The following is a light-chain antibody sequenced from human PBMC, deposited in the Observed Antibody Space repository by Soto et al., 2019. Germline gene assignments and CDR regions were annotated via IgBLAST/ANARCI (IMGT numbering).Light chain of an antibody. CDR1: SSDVGGYNY. Sequence: QSVLGQPASVSGSPGQSITISCTGTSSDVGGYNYVSWSQQHPGKAPQLMIYEVSNRPSGVSNRFSGSKSGNTASLTISGLQAEDEADYYCSSYTSSSTYVFGTGTKVTVL. CDR2: EVS. J-gene: IGLJ1*01. V-gene: IGLV2-14*01. CDR3: SSYTSSSTYV.